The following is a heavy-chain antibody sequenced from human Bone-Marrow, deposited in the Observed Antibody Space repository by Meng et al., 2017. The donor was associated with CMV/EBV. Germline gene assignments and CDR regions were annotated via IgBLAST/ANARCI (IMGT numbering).Heavy chain of an antibody. V-gene: IGHV3-21*01. CDR3: ARGAPIVVVPAATPFFFDY. D-gene: IGHD2-2*01. CDR1: GFTFSSYS. Sequence: GESLKISCAASGFTFSSYSMNWVRQAPGKGLEWVSSISSSSSYIYYADSVKGRFTISRDNAENSLYLQMNSLRAEDTAVYYCARGAPIVVVPAATPFFFDYWGQGTLVTVSS. J-gene: IGHJ4*02. CDR2: ISSSSSYI.